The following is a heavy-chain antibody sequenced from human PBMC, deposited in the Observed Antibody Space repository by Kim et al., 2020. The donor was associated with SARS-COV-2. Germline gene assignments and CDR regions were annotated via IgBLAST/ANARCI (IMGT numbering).Heavy chain of an antibody. CDR3: ARNPYDILTGYYKPYYYYYGMDV. D-gene: IGHD3-9*01. J-gene: IGHJ6*02. CDR2: IIPIFGTA. CDR1: GGTFSSYA. Sequence: SVKVSCKASGGTFSSYAISWVRQAPGQGLELMGGIIPIFGTANYAQKFQGRVTITADESTSTAYMELSSLRSEDTAVYYCARNPYDILTGYYKPYYYYYGMDVWGQGTTVTVSS. V-gene: IGHV1-69*13.